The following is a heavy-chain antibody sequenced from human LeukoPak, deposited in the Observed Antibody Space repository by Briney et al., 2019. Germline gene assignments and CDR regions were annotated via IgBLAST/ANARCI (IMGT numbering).Heavy chain of an antibody. J-gene: IGHJ5*02. CDR1: GGSISSGSYY. V-gene: IGHV4-61*02. CDR3: ARDYSVPAAIGNWFDP. D-gene: IGHD2-2*01. CDR2: IYTSGST. Sequence: SETLSLTCTVSGGSISSGSYYWRWIRQPAGKGLEWIGRIYTSGSTNYNPSLKSRVTISVDTSKNQFSLKLSSVTAADTAVYYCARDYSVPAAIGNWFDPWGQGTLVTVSS.